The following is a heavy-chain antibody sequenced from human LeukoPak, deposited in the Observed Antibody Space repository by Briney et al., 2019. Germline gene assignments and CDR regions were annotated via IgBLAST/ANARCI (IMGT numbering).Heavy chain of an antibody. CDR3: ARLGELSSLHY. J-gene: IGHJ4*02. Sequence: SETLSLTCTVSGGSISSYYWSWIRQPPGKGLEWIGYIYYSGSTNHNPSLKSRVTISVDTSKNQFSLKLSSVTAADTAVYYCARLGELSSLHYWGQGTLVTVSS. CDR1: GGSISSYY. CDR2: IYYSGST. D-gene: IGHD3-16*02. V-gene: IGHV4-59*01.